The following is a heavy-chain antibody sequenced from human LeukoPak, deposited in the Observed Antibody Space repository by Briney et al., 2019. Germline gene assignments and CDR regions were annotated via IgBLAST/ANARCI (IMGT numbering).Heavy chain of an antibody. CDR2: VNPDSGAT. J-gene: IGHJ4*02. Sequence: ASVKVSCKASGYTFTDYYMHWVRQAPGQGLEWMGWVNPDSGATKYAQKFQGRVTMTTDTTISTAYMEPNRLRSDDTAVYYCASALNTPRSSWGQGTLVTVSS. CDR3: ASALNTPRSS. CDR1: GYTFTDYY. V-gene: IGHV1-2*02. D-gene: IGHD6-13*01.